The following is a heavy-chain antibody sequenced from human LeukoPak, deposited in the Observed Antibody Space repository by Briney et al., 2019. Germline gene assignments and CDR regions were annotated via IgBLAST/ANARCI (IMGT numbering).Heavy chain of an antibody. D-gene: IGHD3-22*01. V-gene: IGHV3-48*04. Sequence: PGGSLRLSCEASGFTFSSYSMNWVRQAPGKGLEWVSYISFSSATIHYADSVKGRFTISRDNAKNTLYLQMNSLRAEDTAVYYCARDAPPESWDSSGYYANDAFDIWGQGTMVTVSS. J-gene: IGHJ3*02. CDR2: ISFSSATI. CDR3: ARDAPPESWDSSGYYANDAFDI. CDR1: GFTFSSYS.